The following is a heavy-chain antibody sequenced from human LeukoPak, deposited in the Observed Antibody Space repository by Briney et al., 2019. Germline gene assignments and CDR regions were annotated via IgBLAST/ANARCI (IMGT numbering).Heavy chain of an antibody. V-gene: IGHV1-8*01. CDR3: ARAGIKTGGFDY. D-gene: IGHD7-27*01. CDR2: MNPNSGNT. Sequence: AASVKVSCKASGYTFTSYDINWVRQATGQGLKWMGWMNPNSGNTGYAQKFQGRVTMTRNTSISTAYMELSSLRSEDTAVYYCARAGIKTGGFDYWGQGTLVTVSS. CDR1: GYTFTSYD. J-gene: IGHJ4*02.